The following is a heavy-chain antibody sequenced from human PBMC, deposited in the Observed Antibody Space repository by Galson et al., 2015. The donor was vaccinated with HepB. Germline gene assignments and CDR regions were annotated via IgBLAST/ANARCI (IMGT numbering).Heavy chain of an antibody. V-gene: IGHV4-34*01. CDR2: INHSGST. CDR3: TRVPISGGMDV. CDR1: FSGYY. J-gene: IGHJ6*02. Sequence: FSGYYWTWIRQPPGKGLEWIGEINHSGSTHYNPPLKSRVTIAADTSKNQFSLNLSSVTAADTAVYYCTRVPISGGMDVWGLGTTVTVSS. D-gene: IGHD1-26*01.